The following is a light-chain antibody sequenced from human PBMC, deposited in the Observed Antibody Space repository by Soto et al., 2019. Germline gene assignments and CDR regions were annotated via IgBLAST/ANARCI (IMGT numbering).Light chain of an antibody. V-gene: IGLV2-14*01. CDR2: EVR. CDR3: SSYTSSSTLV. J-gene: IGLJ3*02. Sequence: QSVLTQPASVSGSPGQSITISCTGTSSDVGGYDYVSWYQQHPGKAPKLMIFEVRNRPSGVSNRFSASKSGNTASLTISGLQAEDEADYYCSSYTSSSTLVFGGGTKLTVL. CDR1: SSDVGGYDY.